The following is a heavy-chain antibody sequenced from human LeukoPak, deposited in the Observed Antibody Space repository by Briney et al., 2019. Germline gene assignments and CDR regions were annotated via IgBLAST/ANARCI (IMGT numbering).Heavy chain of an antibody. CDR3: ARDRVVLMVRGVFDY. V-gene: IGHV1-46*01. CDR2: INPSGGST. J-gene: IGHJ4*02. CDR1: GYTFTSYY. Sequence: PGASVKVSCKASGYTFTSYYMHWVRQAPGQGLEWMGIINPSGGSTSYAQKFQGRVTMTRDTSTSTVYMELSSLRSEDTAVYYCARDRVVLMVRGVFDYWGQGTLVTVSS. D-gene: IGHD3-10*01.